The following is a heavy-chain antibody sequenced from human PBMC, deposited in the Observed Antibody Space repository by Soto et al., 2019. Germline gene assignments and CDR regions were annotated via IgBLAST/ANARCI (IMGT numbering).Heavy chain of an antibody. V-gene: IGHV5-51*01. CDR3: ARGGDKYYDFWSGYYTTHNWFDP. J-gene: IGHJ5*02. D-gene: IGHD3-3*01. Sequence: GESLKISCKGSGYSFTSYWIGWVRQMPGKGLEWIGIIYPGDSDTRYSPSFQGQVTISADKSINTAYLQWSRLKASDPAMYYCARGGDKYYDFWSGYYTTHNWFDPWGQGTLVTVSS. CDR1: GYSFTSYW. CDR2: IYPGDSDT.